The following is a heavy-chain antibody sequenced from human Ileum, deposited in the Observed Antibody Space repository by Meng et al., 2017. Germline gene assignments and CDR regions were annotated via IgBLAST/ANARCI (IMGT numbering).Heavy chain of an antibody. J-gene: IGHJ4*02. CDR2: IYSNGNT. CDR1: GGSISSGDYY. CDR3: ARAPKYCTNAVCSRPLDS. D-gene: IGHD2-8*01. V-gene: IGHV4-30-4*01. Sequence: QVQLQESGSRLVKPSQTLSLTCTFSGGSISSGDYYWSWVRQSPGKGPEWIGYIYSNGNTYSNPSLRGRLMISIDTSKNQFSLKLSSVTAADTAVYYCARAPKYCTNAVCSRPLDSWGQGTLVTVSS.